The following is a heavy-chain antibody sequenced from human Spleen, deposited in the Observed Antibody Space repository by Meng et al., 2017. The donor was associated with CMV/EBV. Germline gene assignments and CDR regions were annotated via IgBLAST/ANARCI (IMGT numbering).Heavy chain of an antibody. D-gene: IGHD5-18*01. J-gene: IGHJ4*02. CDR2: VYYSGST. Sequence: GSLRLSCTVSGGSITTHYWSWIRQPPGKGLEWIGYVYYSGSTNYNPSLRSRVTISVDTSKNQFSLKLSSVTAADTAIYYCVRVGVTALVYYFDYWGQGILVTVSS. CDR1: GGSITTHY. V-gene: IGHV4-59*11. CDR3: VRVGVTALVYYFDY.